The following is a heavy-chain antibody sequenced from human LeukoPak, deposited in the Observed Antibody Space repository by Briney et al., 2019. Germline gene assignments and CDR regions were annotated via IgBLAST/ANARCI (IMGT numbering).Heavy chain of an antibody. CDR2: IIPIFGTA. V-gene: IGHV1-69*13. Sequence: ASVKVSCKASGGTFSSYTISWARQAPGQGPEWMGGIIPIFGTANYAQKFQGRVTITADESTSTAYMELSSLRSEDTAVYYCARGRGYSYGPTGTEMYYFDYWGQGTLVTVSS. D-gene: IGHD5-18*01. CDR3: ARGRGYSYGPTGTEMYYFDY. J-gene: IGHJ4*02. CDR1: GGTFSSYT.